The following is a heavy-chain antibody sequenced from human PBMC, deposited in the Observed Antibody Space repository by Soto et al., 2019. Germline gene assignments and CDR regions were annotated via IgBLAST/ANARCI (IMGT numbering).Heavy chain of an antibody. CDR2: ISGSGGST. Sequence: EVQLLESGGGLVQPGGSLRLSCAASGFTFSSYAMNWVRQAPGKGLEWVSVISGSGGSTYYADSVKGRFTISRDNSKNTLYLQMNSLRAKDTAVYYCASRSSGWYFEYWGQGTLVTVSS. V-gene: IGHV3-23*01. CDR3: ASRSSGWYFEY. D-gene: IGHD6-19*01. J-gene: IGHJ4*02. CDR1: GFTFSSYA.